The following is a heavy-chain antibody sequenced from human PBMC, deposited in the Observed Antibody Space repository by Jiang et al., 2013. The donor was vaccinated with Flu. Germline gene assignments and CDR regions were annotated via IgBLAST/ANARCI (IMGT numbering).Heavy chain of an antibody. CDR3: ARGGDYYDSSGYSHWFDP. J-gene: IGHJ5*02. CDR2: IYYSGST. D-gene: IGHD3-22*01. Sequence: GLVKPSETLSLTCTVSGGSISSSSYYWGWIRQPPGKGLEWIGSIYYSGSTYYNPSLKSRVTISVDTSKNQFSLKLSSVTAADTAVYYCARGGDYYDSSGYSHWFDPWGQGTLVTVSS. CDR1: GGSISSSSYY. V-gene: IGHV4-39*07.